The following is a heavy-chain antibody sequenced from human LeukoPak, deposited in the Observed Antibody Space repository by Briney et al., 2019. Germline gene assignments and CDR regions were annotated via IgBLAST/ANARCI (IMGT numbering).Heavy chain of an antibody. CDR3: AKHFVVVPAAIFGAFDI. J-gene: IGHJ3*02. Sequence: AISGSGGSTYYADSVKGRFTISRDNSKNTLYLQMNSLRAEDTAVYYCAKHFVVVPAAIFGAFDIWGQGTMVTVSS. D-gene: IGHD2-2*02. V-gene: IGHV3-23*01. CDR2: ISGSGGST.